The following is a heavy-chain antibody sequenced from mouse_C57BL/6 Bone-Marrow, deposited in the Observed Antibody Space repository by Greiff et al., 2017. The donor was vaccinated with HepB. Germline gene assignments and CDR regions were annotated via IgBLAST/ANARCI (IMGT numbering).Heavy chain of an antibody. V-gene: IGHV1-19*01. D-gene: IGHD3-2*02. CDR2: INPYNGGT. Sequence: VQLQQSGPVLVKPGASVKMSCKASGYTFTDYYMNWVKQSHGKSLEWIGVINPYNGGTSYNQKFKGKATLTVDKSSSTAYMELNSLTSEDSAVYYCARKQLRRVDYWGQGTTLTVSS. J-gene: IGHJ2*01. CDR3: ARKQLRRVDY. CDR1: GYTFTDYY.